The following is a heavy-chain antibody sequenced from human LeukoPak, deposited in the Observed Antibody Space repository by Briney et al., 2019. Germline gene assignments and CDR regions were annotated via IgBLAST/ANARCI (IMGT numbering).Heavy chain of an antibody. V-gene: IGHV3-7*01. CDR3: ARQGSGSYLFDY. D-gene: IGHD3-10*01. CDR2: IKQDGSEK. CDR1: GFPLSSYW. Sequence: GGSLRLSCVASGFPLSSYWMSWVRQAPGKGLEWVANIKQDGSEKYYVDSVKGRFTISRDNAKNSLYLQMNSLRAEDTAVYYCARQGSGSYLFDYWGQGILVTVSS. J-gene: IGHJ4*02.